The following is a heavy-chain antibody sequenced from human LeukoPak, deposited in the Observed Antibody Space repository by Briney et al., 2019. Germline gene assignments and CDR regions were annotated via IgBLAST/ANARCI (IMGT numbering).Heavy chain of an antibody. J-gene: IGHJ4*02. Sequence: SETLSLTCTVSGGSIRSYYWNWIRQPPGKGLEWIGYIYYSGNTNYNPSLKSRVTISVDTSKNQFSLKLNSVTAADTAVYYCARVRYCSTNRCYDREFDNWGQGTLVTVSS. CDR1: GGSIRSYY. CDR3: ARVRYCSTNRCYDREFDN. CDR2: IYYSGNT. D-gene: IGHD2-2*01. V-gene: IGHV4-59*01.